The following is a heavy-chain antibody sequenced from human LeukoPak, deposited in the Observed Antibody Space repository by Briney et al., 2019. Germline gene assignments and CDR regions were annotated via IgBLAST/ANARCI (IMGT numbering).Heavy chain of an antibody. V-gene: IGHV4-39*07. D-gene: IGHD6-19*01. CDR1: GGSISSSSYY. CDR3: ARGRLDNWFDP. J-gene: IGHJ5*02. Sequence: NPSETLSLTCTVSGGSISSSSYYWGWIRQPPGKGLEWIGSIYYSGSTYYNPSLKSRVTISVDTSKNQFSLKLSSVTAADTAVYYCARGRLDNWFDPWGQGTLVTVSS. CDR2: IYYSGST.